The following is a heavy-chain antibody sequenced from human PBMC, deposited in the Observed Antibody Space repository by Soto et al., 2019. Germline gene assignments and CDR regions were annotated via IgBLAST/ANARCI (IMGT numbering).Heavy chain of an antibody. CDR2: INPNSGGT. V-gene: IGHV1-2*04. J-gene: IGHJ6*02. D-gene: IGHD2-2*01. CDR3: ARDAPINCSSTSCLLPRIYYYYGMDV. Sequence: GASVKVSCKASGYAFTGYYMHWVRQAPGQGLEWMGWINPNSGGTNYAQKFQGWVTMTRDTSISTAYMELSRLRSDDTAVYYCARDAPINCSSTSCLLPRIYYYYGMDVWGQGTTVTVSS. CDR1: GYAFTGYY.